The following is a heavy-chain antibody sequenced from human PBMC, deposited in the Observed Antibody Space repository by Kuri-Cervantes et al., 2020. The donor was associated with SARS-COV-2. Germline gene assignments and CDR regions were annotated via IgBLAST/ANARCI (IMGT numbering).Heavy chain of an antibody. CDR1: EFTFSSYG. V-gene: IGHV3-33*08. CDR2: IWYDGSNK. CDR3: ASLGYCSSTSCRGVDV. D-gene: IGHD2-2*01. Sequence: GESLKISCAASEFTFSSYGMHWVRQAPGKGLEWVAVIWYDGSNKYYADSVKGRFTISRDNSKNTLYLQMNSLRAEDTAVYYCASLGYCSSTSCRGVDVWGQGTTVTVSS. J-gene: IGHJ6*02.